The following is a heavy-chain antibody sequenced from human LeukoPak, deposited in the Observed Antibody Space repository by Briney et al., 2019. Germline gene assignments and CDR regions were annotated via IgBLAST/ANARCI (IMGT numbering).Heavy chain of an antibody. CDR3: VRDPSYIVVVSSTVTGFDP. CDR1: GYTFTIYG. J-gene: IGHJ5*02. Sequence: GASVKVSCKASGYTFTIYGISWVRQAPGQGLEWMGWISAYNGNTNHAQKLQGRVTMTTDTSTSTAYMELRSLRSDDTAVYYCVRDPSYIVVVSSTVTGFDPWGQGTLVTVSS. V-gene: IGHV1-18*01. D-gene: IGHD2-2*01. CDR2: ISAYNGNT.